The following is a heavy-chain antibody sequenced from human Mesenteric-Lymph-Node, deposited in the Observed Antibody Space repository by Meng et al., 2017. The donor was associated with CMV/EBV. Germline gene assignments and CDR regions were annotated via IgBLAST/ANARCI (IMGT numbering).Heavy chain of an antibody. D-gene: IGHD4-17*01. J-gene: IGHJ3*02. CDR1: GFTFHNYA. CDR3: AKAAYGDYAGYDI. CDR2: ISWNSDTI. Sequence: LSLTCAASGFTFHNYAMHWVRQVPGKGLEWVSGISWNSDTIGYADSVKGRFTISRDNAKNSLYLQMNSLRAEDTALYYCAKAAYGDYAGYDIWGQGTMVTVSS. V-gene: IGHV3-9*01.